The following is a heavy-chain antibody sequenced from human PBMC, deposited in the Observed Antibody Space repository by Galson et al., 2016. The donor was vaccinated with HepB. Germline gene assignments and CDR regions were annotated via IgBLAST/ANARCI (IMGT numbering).Heavy chain of an antibody. CDR1: GGSISSHY. J-gene: IGHJ4*02. CDR2: NYYSGST. CDR3: ARHVTLANPYDLLYFDS. V-gene: IGHV4-59*08. D-gene: IGHD2-21*01. Sequence: SETLSLTCNVSGGSISSHYWSWIRQPPGKGLEWIGYNYYSGSTNSNPALKSRVTLSVHTSKNQFSLRLSSVTAEDTAVYYCARHVTLANPYDLLYFDSWGQGTLVTVSS.